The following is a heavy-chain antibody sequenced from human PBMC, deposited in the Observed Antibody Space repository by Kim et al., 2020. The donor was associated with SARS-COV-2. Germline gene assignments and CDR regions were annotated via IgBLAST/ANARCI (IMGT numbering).Heavy chain of an antibody. Sequence: SETLSLTCTVSGDSISRYYWSWIRQPPGKGLEWIGSMYSRGSTNYNPSLKSRVTISIDTSKNHFSLRLSSLTAADTDVYYCARCKGTSFVYGMDVWGQGTAVTLSS. CDR3: ARCKGTSFVYGMDV. D-gene: IGHD2-2*01. V-gene: IGHV4-59*13. CDR2: MYSRGST. CDR1: GDSISRYY. J-gene: IGHJ6*02.